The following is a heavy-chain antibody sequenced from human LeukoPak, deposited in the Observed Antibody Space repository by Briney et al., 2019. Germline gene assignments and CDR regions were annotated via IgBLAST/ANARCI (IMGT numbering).Heavy chain of an antibody. V-gene: IGHV3-23*01. CDR2: ISGSGGST. J-gene: IGHJ4*02. D-gene: IGHD6-6*01. Sequence: GGSLRLSCAASGFTCSSYAMSWVRQAPGKGQEWVSAISGSGGSTYYADSVKGRFTISRDNSKNTLYLQMDSLRAEDTAVYYRAKGSQSRSIAWVGYWGQGTLVTVSS. CDR1: GFTCSSYA. CDR3: AKGSQSRSIAWVGY.